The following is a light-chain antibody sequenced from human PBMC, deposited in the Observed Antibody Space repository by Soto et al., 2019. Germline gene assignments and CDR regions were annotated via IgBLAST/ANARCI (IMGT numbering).Light chain of an antibody. CDR1: QGISSY. Sequence: AIRMTQSPSSLSASTGDRVTITCRASQGISSYLAWYQQKPGKAPKLLIYAASTLQSGVPSRFSGSGSGTDFTLTISCLQSEDFATYYCLQHNNYPLTFGGGTKVDIK. CDR3: LQHNNYPLT. CDR2: AAS. V-gene: IGKV1-8*01. J-gene: IGKJ4*01.